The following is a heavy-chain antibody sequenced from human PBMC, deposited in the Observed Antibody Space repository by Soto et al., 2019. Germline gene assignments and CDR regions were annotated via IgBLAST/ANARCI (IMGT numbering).Heavy chain of an antibody. Sequence: LNISFQVSGYIFIKYWIGWVRQMPGKGLEWMAIINPGNSETRYSPAFQGQVTISADKSITTTYLQWDSLKASDTAMYYCARPDNNYVASWGQGTLVSVSS. CDR2: INPGNSET. CDR1: GYIFIKYW. CDR3: ARPDNNYVAS. D-gene: IGHD4-4*01. J-gene: IGHJ5*02. V-gene: IGHV5-51*01.